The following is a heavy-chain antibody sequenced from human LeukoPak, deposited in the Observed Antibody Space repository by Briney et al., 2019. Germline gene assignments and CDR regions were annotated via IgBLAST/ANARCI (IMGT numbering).Heavy chain of an antibody. V-gene: IGHV3-23*01. D-gene: IGHD4-17*01. Sequence: GGSLRLSCAASGLTFSNYAMMWLRQAPGKGLEWVSAITGSGGWALYADSVKGRFTISRDNSKNTLYLQMSSLRAEDTAVYYCAKDPNGDYIGAFDIWGQGTMVTVSS. CDR1: GLTFSNYA. J-gene: IGHJ3*02. CDR3: AKDPNGDYIGAFDI. CDR2: ITGSGGWA.